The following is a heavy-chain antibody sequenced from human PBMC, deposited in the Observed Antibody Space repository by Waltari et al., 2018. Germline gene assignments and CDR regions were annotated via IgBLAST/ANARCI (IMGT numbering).Heavy chain of an antibody. CDR1: GFTFSTYG. D-gene: IGHD1-26*01. Sequence: QVQLVESGGGVVQPGGSLRLSCAASGFTFSTYGMHWVRQAPGKGLGWVAFIRYDGSNKYYADSVKGRFTISRDNSKNTLYLQMNSLRAEDTAVYYCAKDQSPPIGLGAFDIWGQGTMVTVSS. J-gene: IGHJ3*02. CDR2: IRYDGSNK. CDR3: AKDQSPPIGLGAFDI. V-gene: IGHV3-30*02.